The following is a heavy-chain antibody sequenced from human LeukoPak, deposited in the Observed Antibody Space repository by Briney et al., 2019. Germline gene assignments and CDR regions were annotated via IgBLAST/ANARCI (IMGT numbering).Heavy chain of an antibody. CDR2: IIPIFGTA. V-gene: IGHV1-69*05. Sequence: SVKVSCKASGGTFSSYAISWVRQAPGQGLEWMRGIIPIFGTANYAQKFQGRVTVTRDTSTSTVHMELSGLRSEDTAVYYCARDQEAFDYWGQGTLVAVSS. J-gene: IGHJ4*02. CDR1: GGTFSSYA. CDR3: ARDQEAFDY.